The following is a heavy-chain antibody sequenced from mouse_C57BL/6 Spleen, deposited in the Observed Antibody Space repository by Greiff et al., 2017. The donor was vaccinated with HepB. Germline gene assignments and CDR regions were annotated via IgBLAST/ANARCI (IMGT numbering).Heavy chain of an antibody. CDR2: LSDGGSYT. CDR3: ARAPFYYDGSSSYAMDY. J-gene: IGHJ4*01. V-gene: IGHV5-4*03. Sequence: EVKLMESGGGLVKPGGSLKLSCAASGFTFSSYAMSWVRQTPEKRLEWVATLSDGGSYTYYPDNVKGRFTISRDNAKNNLYLQMSHLKSEDTAMYYCARAPFYYDGSSSYAMDYWGQGTSVTVSS. CDR1: GFTFSSYA. D-gene: IGHD1-1*01.